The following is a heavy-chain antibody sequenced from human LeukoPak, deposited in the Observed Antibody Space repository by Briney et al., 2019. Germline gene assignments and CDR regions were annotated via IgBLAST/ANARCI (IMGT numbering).Heavy chain of an antibody. CDR3: ARTTFDFWSGYAEPNWFDP. CDR1: GFTFSSYG. V-gene: IGHV3-33*01. Sequence: PGGSLRLSCAASGFTFSSYGMHRVRQAPGKGLEWVAVIWYDGSNKYYADSVKGRFTISRDNAKNSLYLQMNSLRAEDTAVYYCARTTFDFWSGYAEPNWFDPWGQGTLVTVSS. J-gene: IGHJ5*02. CDR2: IWYDGSNK. D-gene: IGHD3-3*01.